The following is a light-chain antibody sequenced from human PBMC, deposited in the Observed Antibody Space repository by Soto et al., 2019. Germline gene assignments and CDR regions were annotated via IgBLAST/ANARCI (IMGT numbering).Light chain of an antibody. CDR1: QSINSRY. Sequence: EIVLTQSPGTLSLSPGERATLSCRASQSINSRYLAWYQQKPGQAPRLLIYGASSRATGIPDRFSGSGSGTDFTLTMSRLEPEDFAVYYCQKFGSSPGFTFCPGTKVDIK. CDR2: GAS. CDR3: QKFGSSPGFT. V-gene: IGKV3-20*01. J-gene: IGKJ3*01.